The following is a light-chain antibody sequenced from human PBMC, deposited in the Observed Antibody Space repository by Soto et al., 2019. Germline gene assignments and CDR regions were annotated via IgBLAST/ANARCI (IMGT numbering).Light chain of an antibody. CDR3: QQRSNWPPIT. CDR2: GAS. Sequence: EIVLTQSPGTLSLSPGERATLSCRASQSVSSSSLAWYQQMPGQAPRLLIYGASSRATGVPARFSGSGSGTDFTLTISSLEPEDFAVYYCQQRSNWPPITFGQGTRLEIK. V-gene: IGKV3D-20*02. J-gene: IGKJ5*01. CDR1: QSVSSSS.